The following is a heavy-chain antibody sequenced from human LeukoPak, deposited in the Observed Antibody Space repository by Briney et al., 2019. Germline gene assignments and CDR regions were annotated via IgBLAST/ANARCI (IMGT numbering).Heavy chain of an antibody. V-gene: IGHV5-51*01. CDR2: TNPGDSDT. CDR3: ARQGIGVATDY. Sequence: GESLKISCKGSGYSFTSNWIGWVRQMPGKGLEWMGITNPGDSDTRYSPSFQGQVTISADKSISTAYLQWGSLKASDTAMYYCARQGIGVATDYWGQGTLVTVSS. CDR1: GYSFTSNW. D-gene: IGHD6-19*01. J-gene: IGHJ4*02.